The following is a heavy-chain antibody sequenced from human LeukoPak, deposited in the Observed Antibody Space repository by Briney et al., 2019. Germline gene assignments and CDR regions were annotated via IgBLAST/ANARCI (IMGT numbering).Heavy chain of an antibody. J-gene: IGHJ4*02. Sequence: ASVKVSCKASGYTFTGYYMHWVPHAPGQGREWMGWINPNSGGTNYAQKFQGWVTMTRDTSISTAYMELSRLRSDDTAVYYCARDGDCSSTSCYTFDYWGQGTLVTVSS. CDR1: GYTFTGYY. V-gene: IGHV1-2*04. CDR2: INPNSGGT. D-gene: IGHD2-2*02. CDR3: ARDGDCSSTSCYTFDY.